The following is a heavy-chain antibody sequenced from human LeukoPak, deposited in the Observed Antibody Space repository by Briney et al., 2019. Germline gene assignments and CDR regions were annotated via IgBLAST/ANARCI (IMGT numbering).Heavy chain of an antibody. Sequence: PGRSLRLSCAATGFTFSNYAIHWGRPAPGKGLEWVAFISDDGSWQHYADSVRSRFTITRHHSKNTLTMQMNSMRAEDTAVYYCVKDRTGTYTLDYWGQGTLVTVSS. J-gene: IGHJ4*02. CDR3: VKDRTGTYTLDY. V-gene: IGHV3-30*04. CDR2: ISDDGSWQ. D-gene: IGHD3-10*01. CDR1: GFTFSNYA.